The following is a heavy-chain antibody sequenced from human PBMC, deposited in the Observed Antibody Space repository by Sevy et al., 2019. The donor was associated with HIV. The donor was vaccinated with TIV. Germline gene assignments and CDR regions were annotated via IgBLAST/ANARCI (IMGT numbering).Heavy chain of an antibody. J-gene: IGHJ4*02. CDR1: GFAFGNYA. Sequence: GGSLRLSCAASGFAFGNYAMSWVRQTPNKGLEWVSAIGTTGGNTYYADSVKGRFTISRDDSKNILYLQMSGLRADDTSIYYCVKDPVFRYLDWLLDYFDHWGQGTLVTVSS. D-gene: IGHD3-9*01. CDR3: VKDPVFRYLDWLLDYFDH. CDR2: IGTTGGNT. V-gene: IGHV3-23*01.